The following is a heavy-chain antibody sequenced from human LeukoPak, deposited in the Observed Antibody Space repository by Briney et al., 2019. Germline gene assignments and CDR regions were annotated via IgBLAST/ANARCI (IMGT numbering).Heavy chain of an antibody. CDR1: GFTFSSYA. CDR3: ARDGIDSSGYRAPGPLGY. Sequence: GGSLRLSCAASGFTFSSYAMRWVRQAPGKGLEWVAVISYDGSNKYYADSVKGRFTISRDNSKNTLYLQMNGLRAEDTAVYYCARDGIDSSGYRAPGPLGYWGQGTLVTVSS. D-gene: IGHD3-22*01. CDR2: ISYDGSNK. V-gene: IGHV3-30-3*01. J-gene: IGHJ4*02.